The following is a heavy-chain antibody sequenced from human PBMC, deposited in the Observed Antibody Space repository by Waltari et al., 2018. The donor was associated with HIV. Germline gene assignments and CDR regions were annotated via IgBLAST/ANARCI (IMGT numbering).Heavy chain of an antibody. CDR2: IWYDGSNK. V-gene: IGHV3-33*01. CDR3: ARDSTGTGQGGSGWYLSY. CDR1: GFTFSSYG. Sequence: QVQLVESGGGVVQPGRSLRLSCAASGFTFSSYGMHWVRQAPGKGLEWVAVIWYDGSNKDYADSVKGRFTISRDNSKNTLYLQMNSLRAEDTAVYYCARDSTGTGQGGSGWYLSYWGQGTLVTVSS. D-gene: IGHD6-19*01. J-gene: IGHJ4*02.